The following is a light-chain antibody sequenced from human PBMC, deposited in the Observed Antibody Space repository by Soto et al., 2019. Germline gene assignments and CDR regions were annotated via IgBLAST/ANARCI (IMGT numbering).Light chain of an antibody. CDR1: SSDAGDYDF. Sequence: QSALTQPPSASGSPGQSVTISCTGTSSDAGDYDFVSWYQQHPDKAPKLLIYDVDKRPSRVPDRFSGSKSGNTASLTVSELQAEDEADYYCSSKAGSTRVFGGGTKLTVL. CDR2: DVD. J-gene: IGLJ3*02. V-gene: IGLV2-8*01. CDR3: SSKAGSTRV.